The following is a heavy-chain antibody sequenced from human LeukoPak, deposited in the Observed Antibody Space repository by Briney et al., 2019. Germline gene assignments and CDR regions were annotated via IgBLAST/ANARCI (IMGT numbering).Heavy chain of an antibody. Sequence: SETLSLTCAVYGGSFSGYYWSWIRQPPGKGLEWIGEINHSGSTNYNPSLKSRVTISVDTSKNQFSLKLSSVTAADTAVYYCARGRVYSLIYYFDYWGQGTLVTVSS. D-gene: IGHD5-18*01. V-gene: IGHV4-34*01. CDR3: ARGRVYSLIYYFDY. CDR2: INHSGST. J-gene: IGHJ4*02. CDR1: GGSFSGYY.